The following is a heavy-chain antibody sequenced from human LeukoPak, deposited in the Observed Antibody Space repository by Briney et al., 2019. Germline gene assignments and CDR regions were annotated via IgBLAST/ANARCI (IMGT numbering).Heavy chain of an antibody. Sequence: SSETLSLTCAVYGGSFSGYYWSWIRQPPGKGLEWIGYIYYSGSTNYNPSLKSRVTISVDTSKNQFSLKLSSVTAADTAVYYCAREGSSSYNWFDPWGQGALVTVSS. J-gene: IGHJ5*02. D-gene: IGHD6-6*01. CDR1: GGSFSGYY. CDR2: IYYSGST. V-gene: IGHV4-59*01. CDR3: AREGSSSYNWFDP.